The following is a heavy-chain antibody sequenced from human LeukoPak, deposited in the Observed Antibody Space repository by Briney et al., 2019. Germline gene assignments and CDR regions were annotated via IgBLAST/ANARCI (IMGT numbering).Heavy chain of an antibody. Sequence: GGSLRLSCAASGFTFSSYAMHWVRQAPGKGLEWVAVISYDGSNKYYADSVKGRFTISRDSAKNSLYLQMNSLRAEDTAVYYCARDRRGYYDSSGYPHWGQGTMVTVSS. CDR3: ARDRRGYYDSSGYPH. V-gene: IGHV3-30-3*01. CDR2: ISYDGSNK. D-gene: IGHD3-22*01. CDR1: GFTFSSYA. J-gene: IGHJ3*01.